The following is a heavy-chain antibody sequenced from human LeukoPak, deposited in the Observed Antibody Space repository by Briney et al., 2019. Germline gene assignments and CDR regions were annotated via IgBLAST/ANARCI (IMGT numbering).Heavy chain of an antibody. CDR2: IYTSGST. J-gene: IGHJ1*01. Sequence: PSETLSLTRTVSGGSISSYYWSWIRQPAGKGLEWIGRIYTSGSTNYNPSLKSRATMSVDTSKNQFSLKLRSVTAADTAVYYCARRRYYDGSGYLEWGQGTLLSVSS. CDR3: ARRRYYDGSGYLE. D-gene: IGHD3-22*01. V-gene: IGHV4-4*07. CDR1: GGSISSYY.